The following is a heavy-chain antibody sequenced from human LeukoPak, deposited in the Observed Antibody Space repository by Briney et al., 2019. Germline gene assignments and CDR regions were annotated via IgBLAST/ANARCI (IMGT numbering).Heavy chain of an antibody. CDR2: IWSDGSYK. Sequence: GGSLRLSCAASGFTFSSYAMSWVRQAPGKGLEWVAVIWSDGSYKYYADSVKGRFTISRDNFKNMLYLEMNSLRVEDTAVYYCARSTTVTTNNWFDPWGQGTLVTVSS. J-gene: IGHJ5*02. D-gene: IGHD4-17*01. CDR3: ARSTTVTTNNWFDP. CDR1: GFTFSSYA. V-gene: IGHV3-33*08.